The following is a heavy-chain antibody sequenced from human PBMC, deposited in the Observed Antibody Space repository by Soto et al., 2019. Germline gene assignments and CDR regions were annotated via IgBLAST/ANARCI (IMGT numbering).Heavy chain of an antibody. CDR3: ARGTYYDSAWGNYRHYYFDY. D-gene: IGHD3-16*02. J-gene: IGHJ4*02. Sequence: EVQLVESGGGLVQPGGSLRLSCAASGFTFSDYYMDWVRQAPGKGLEWVGRSTNKANSYVTEFAASVTGRFTISRDDSKHSLSLQMNSLQTEDTAVYYCARGTYYDSAWGNYRHYYFDYWGRGALGTVAP. CDR1: GFTFSDYY. CDR2: STNKANSYVT. V-gene: IGHV3-72*01.